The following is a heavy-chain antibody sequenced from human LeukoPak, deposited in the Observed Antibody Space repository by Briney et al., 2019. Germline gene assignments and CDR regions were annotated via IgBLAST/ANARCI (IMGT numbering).Heavy chain of an antibody. CDR1: GGSFSGYY. CDR2: INHSGST. V-gene: IGHV4-34*01. J-gene: IGHJ6*03. CDR3: ARCRRVNYYYYYMDV. D-gene: IGHD3-10*01. Sequence: SVTLSLTCAVYGGSFSGYYWSWIRQPPGKGLEWIGEINHSGSTNYNPSLKSRVTISVDTSKNQFSLKLSSVTAADTAVYYCARCRRVNYYYYYMDVWGKGTTVTVSS.